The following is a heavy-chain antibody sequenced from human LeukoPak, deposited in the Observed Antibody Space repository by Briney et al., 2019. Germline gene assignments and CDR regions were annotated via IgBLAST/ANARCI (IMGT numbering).Heavy chain of an antibody. CDR1: GYTFTGCY. CDR3: ARPPNVLRYFDGPENYYYYGMDV. D-gene: IGHD3-9*01. CDR2: INPNSGGT. V-gene: IGHV1-2*02. Sequence: ASVKVSCKASGYTFTGCYMHWVRQAPGQGLEWMGWINPNSGGTNYAQKFQGRVTMTRDTSISTAYMELSRLRSDDTAVYYCARPPNVLRYFDGPENYYYYGMDVWGRGTTVTVSS. J-gene: IGHJ6*02.